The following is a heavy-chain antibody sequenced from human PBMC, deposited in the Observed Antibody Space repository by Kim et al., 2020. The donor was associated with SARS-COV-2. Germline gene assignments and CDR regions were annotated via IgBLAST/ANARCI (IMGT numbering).Heavy chain of an antibody. J-gene: IGHJ3*02. CDR2: ISSSGSTI. CDR3: ASSYETSAFDI. Sequence: GGSLRLSCAASGFTFSDYYMSWIRQAPGKGLEWVSYISSSGSTIYYADSVKGRFTISRDNAKNSLYLQMNSLRAEDTAVYYCASSYETSAFDIWGQVTMVTVSS. CDR1: GFTFSDYY. V-gene: IGHV3-11*04. D-gene: IGHD3-16*01.